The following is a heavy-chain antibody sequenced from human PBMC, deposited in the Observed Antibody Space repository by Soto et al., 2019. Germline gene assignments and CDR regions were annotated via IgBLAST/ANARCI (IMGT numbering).Heavy chain of an antibody. CDR1: GFTFSSYS. CDR2: ISSSSSYI. V-gene: IGHV3-21*01. CDR3: AREPTIFGVVTTMDV. Sequence: GGSLRLSCAASGFTFSSYSMNWVRQAPGKGLEWVSSISSSSSYIYYADSVKGRFTISRDNAKNSLYLQMNSLRAEDTAVYYCAREPTIFGVVTTMDVWGKGTTVTVSS. J-gene: IGHJ6*03. D-gene: IGHD3-3*01.